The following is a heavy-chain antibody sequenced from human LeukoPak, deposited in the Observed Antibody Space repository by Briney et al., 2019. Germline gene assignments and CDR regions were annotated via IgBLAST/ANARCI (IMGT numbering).Heavy chain of an antibody. CDR2: IYHSGST. CDR1: SYSISSGYY. CDR3: ARGQEYFDY. V-gene: IGHV4-38-2*02. J-gene: IGHJ4*02. Sequence: PSETLSLTCTVSSYSISSGYYWGWIRQPPGKGLEWIGSIYHSGSTYYNPSLKSRVTISVDTSKNQFSLKLSSVTAADTAVYCCARGQEYFDYWGQGTLVTVSS.